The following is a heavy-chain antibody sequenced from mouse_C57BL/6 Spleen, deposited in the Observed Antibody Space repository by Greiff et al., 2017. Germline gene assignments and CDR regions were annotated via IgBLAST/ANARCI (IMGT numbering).Heavy chain of an antibody. V-gene: IGHV2-5*01. Sequence: QVQLQQSGPGLVQPSQSLSLTCTVSGFSLTSYGVHWVRQSPGKGLEWLGVIWRGGGTDYNAAFMSRLGITKDNYKCQVCFKMTSLQADDTAIYDCAKMPCDSYYVYAMDYWGQGTSVTVSS. J-gene: IGHJ4*01. CDR3: AKMPCDSYYVYAMDY. D-gene: IGHD2-3*01. CDR2: IWRGGGT. CDR1: GFSLTSYG.